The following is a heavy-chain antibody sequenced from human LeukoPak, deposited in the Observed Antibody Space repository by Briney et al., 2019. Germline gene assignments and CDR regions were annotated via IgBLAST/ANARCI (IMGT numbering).Heavy chain of an antibody. CDR2: IYSGGSI. J-gene: IGHJ4*02. CDR1: GFTVSSNY. Sequence: GGSLRLSCAVSGFTVSSNYMTWVRQAPGKGXXXXSVIYSGGSIYYADSVKGRFTISRDISKNTVDLQLNSLRAEDTAVYYCASGKETSMAQGYWGQGTLVTVSS. V-gene: IGHV3-53*01. CDR3: ASGKETSMAQGY. D-gene: IGHD5-18*01.